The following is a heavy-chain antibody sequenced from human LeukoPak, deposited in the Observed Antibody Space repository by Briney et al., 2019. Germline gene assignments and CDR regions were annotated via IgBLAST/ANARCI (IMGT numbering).Heavy chain of an antibody. D-gene: IGHD1-1*01. CDR2: INHSGST. V-gene: IGHV4-34*01. CDR3: ASSETTDDAFDI. Sequence: SETLSLTCAVYGGSFSGYYWSWIRQPPGKGLEWIGGINHSGSTNYNPSLKSRVTISVDTSKNQFSLKLSSVTAADTAVYYCASSETTDDAFDIWGQGTMVTVSS. J-gene: IGHJ3*02. CDR1: GGSFSGYY.